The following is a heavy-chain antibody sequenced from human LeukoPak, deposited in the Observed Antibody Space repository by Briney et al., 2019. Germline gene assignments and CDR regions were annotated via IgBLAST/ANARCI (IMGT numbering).Heavy chain of an antibody. CDR1: GFTFDDYA. J-gene: IGHJ3*02. CDR3: AKDMGSGGWYTDAFDI. D-gene: IGHD6-19*01. CDR2: ISWNSGSI. V-gene: IGHV3-9*01. Sequence: GGSLRLSCAASGFTFDDYAMHWVRHAPGKGLEWVSGISWNSGSIGYADSVKGRFTISRDNAKNSLYLQMNSLRAEDTALYYCAKDMGSGGWYTDAFDIWGQGTMVTVSS.